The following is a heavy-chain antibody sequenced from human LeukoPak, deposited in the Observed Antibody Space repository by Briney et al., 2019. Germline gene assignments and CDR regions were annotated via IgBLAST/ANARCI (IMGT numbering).Heavy chain of an antibody. Sequence: GGSLRLSCAASGFTFSSYGMHWVRQAPGKGLEWVAFIRYDGSNKYYADSVKGRFTISRDNSKNTLYLQMNSLRAEDTAVYYCAREPAATYPFDYWGQGTLVTVSS. V-gene: IGHV3-30*02. CDR3: AREPAATYPFDY. D-gene: IGHD2-2*01. CDR1: GFTFSSYG. J-gene: IGHJ4*02. CDR2: IRYDGSNK.